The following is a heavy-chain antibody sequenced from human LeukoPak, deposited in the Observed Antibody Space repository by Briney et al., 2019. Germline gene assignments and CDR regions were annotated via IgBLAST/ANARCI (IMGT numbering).Heavy chain of an antibody. D-gene: IGHD4-17*01. CDR1: GGSISSGGYY. CDR2: IYYSGST. J-gene: IGHJ4*02. Sequence: PSETLSLTCTVSGGSISSGGYYWSWIRQHPGKGLGWIGYIYYSGSTYYNPSLKSRVTISVDTSKNQFSLKLSSVTAADTAVYYCARAPVTTPSDSFDYWGQGTLVTVSS. V-gene: IGHV4-31*03. CDR3: ARAPVTTPSDSFDY.